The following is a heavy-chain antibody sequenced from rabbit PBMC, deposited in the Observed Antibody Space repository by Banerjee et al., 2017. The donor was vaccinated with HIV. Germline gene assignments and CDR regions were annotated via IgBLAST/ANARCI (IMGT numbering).Heavy chain of an antibody. V-gene: IGHV1S43*01. Sequence: QSLEESGGDLVKPGASLTLTCTASGFSFSSSYYMCWVRQAPGKGLEWIGCIYTSSGSTWYASWVNGRFTISRSTSLNTVDLKMTSLTAADTATYFCARTMTMVIIGYFNLWGQGTLVTVS. CDR3: ARTMTMVIIGYFNL. J-gene: IGHJ4*01. CDR1: GFSFSSSYY. CDR2: IYTSSGST. D-gene: IGHD2-1*01.